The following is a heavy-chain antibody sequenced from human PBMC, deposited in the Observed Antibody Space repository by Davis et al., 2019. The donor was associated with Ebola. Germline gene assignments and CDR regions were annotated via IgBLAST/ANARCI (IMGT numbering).Heavy chain of an antibody. D-gene: IGHD1-26*01. V-gene: IGHV3-15*01. J-gene: IGHJ4*02. Sequence: PGGSLRLSCAASGFTFSNAWMSWVRQAPGKGLEWVGRIKSKTDGGTTDYAAPVKGRFTISRDDSKNTLYLQMNSLKTEDTAVYYCARIGKWGRSSDYWGQGTLVTVSS. CDR2: IKSKTDGGTT. CDR3: ARIGKWGRSSDY. CDR1: GFTFSNAW.